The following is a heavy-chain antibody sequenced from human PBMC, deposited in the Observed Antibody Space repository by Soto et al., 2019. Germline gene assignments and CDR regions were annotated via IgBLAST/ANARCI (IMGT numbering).Heavy chain of an antibody. V-gene: IGHV4-39*01. CDR1: GGPIRTSSYY. CDR3: ARLIGDYCSSTSCYEYYFDY. CDR2: IYYSGTT. D-gene: IGHD2-2*01. J-gene: IGHJ4*02. Sequence: PSETLSLTCTVSGGPIRTSSYYWGWIRQPPGKGLEWIGNIYYSGTTYYNPSLKSRVTISVDTSKNQFSLKLSSVTAADTAVYYCARLIGDYCSSTSCYEYYFDYWGQGTLVTVSS.